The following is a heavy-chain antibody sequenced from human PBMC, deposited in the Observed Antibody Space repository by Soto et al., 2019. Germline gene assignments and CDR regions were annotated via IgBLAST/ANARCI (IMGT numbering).Heavy chain of an antibody. J-gene: IGHJ4*02. CDR1: GYTFTEYD. Sequence: GASVKVSCKTSGYTFTEYDINWVRQAPGQGLEWMGWISGYNGNTNYAERLQGRVTMTTDTSTSTAYMELRSLRYDDTAVYYCAREGQLGYWGQGTPVTVSS. CDR3: AREGQLGY. CDR2: ISGYNGNT. V-gene: IGHV1-18*01. D-gene: IGHD6-6*01.